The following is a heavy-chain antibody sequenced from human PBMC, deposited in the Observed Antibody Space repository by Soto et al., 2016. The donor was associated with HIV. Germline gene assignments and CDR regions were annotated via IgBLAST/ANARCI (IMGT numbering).Heavy chain of an antibody. V-gene: IGHV3-23*01. D-gene: IGHD6-19*01. CDR3: AKEAVAAPPGWGDYFDY. J-gene: IGHJ4*02. CDR1: GFTFNSYA. Sequence: EVQLLESGGGLVQPGGSLRLSCAASGFTFNSYAMNWVRQAPGKGLEWVSTISGSGSSTYYADSVKGRFTISRDNSKNTLYLQMNSLRAEDTAVYYCAKEAVAAPPGWGDYFDYWGQGTLVTVSS. CDR2: ISGSGSST.